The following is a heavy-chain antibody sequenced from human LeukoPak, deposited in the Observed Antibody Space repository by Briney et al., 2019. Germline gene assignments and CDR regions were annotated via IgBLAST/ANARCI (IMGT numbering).Heavy chain of an antibody. CDR3: ARDQGIVGARAYYYYYMDV. V-gene: IGHV1-69*13. Sequence: SVKVSCKASGGTFSSYAISWVRQAPGQGLEWMGGIIPIFGTANYAQKFQGRVTITADESTSTAYMELSSLRSEDTAVYYCARDQGIVGARAYYYYYMDVWGKGTTVTISS. CDR2: IIPIFGTA. D-gene: IGHD1-26*01. CDR1: GGTFSSYA. J-gene: IGHJ6*03.